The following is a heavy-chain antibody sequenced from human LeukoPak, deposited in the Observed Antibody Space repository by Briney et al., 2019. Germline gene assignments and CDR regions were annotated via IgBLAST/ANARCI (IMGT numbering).Heavy chain of an antibody. D-gene: IGHD3-22*01. CDR3: VRLDSSGYYYAVY. CDR2: ISPGDSDT. J-gene: IGHJ4*02. Sequence: GESLQISCKGSGYSFPSYWIGWVRQMPGKGLEWMGIISPGDSDTRYSPSFQGQVTISADKSISTAFLQWSSLKASDTAMYYCVRLDSSGYYYAVYWGQGALVTVSS. CDR1: GYSFPSYW. V-gene: IGHV5-51*01.